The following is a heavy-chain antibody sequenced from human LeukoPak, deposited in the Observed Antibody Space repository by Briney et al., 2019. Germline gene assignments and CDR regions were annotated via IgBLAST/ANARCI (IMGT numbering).Heavy chain of an antibody. V-gene: IGHV3-7*01. CDR1: GFTFSSYY. CDR3: AKSLHYYDSSGPRFDY. J-gene: IGHJ4*02. Sequence: GGSLRLSCAASGFTFSSYYMSWVRQAPGKGLEWVANIKQDGSEKYYVDSVKGRFTISRDNSKNTLYLQMNSLRAEDTAVYYCAKSLHYYDSSGPRFDYWGQGTLVTVSS. CDR2: IKQDGSEK. D-gene: IGHD3-22*01.